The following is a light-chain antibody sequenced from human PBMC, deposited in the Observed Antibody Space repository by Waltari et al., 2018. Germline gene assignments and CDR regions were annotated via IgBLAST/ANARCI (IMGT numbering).Light chain of an antibody. CDR1: QSLLHRNGYNY. V-gene: IGKV2-28*01. Sequence: DSVMTRSRLYLPVTPREPASIPSRSRQSLLHRNGYNYLDWYLQKSGQSPQLLMHLGSSRGFGLPDRFRGRGSGTDFTLKISRVEAEHVRADYCMQATQTPRTFGGRRKGEPK. CDR3: MQATQTPRT. J-gene: IGKJ1*01. CDR2: LGS.